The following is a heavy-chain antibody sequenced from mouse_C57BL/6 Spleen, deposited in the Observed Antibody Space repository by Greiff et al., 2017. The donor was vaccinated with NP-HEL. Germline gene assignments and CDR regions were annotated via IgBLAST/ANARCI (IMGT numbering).Heavy chain of an antibody. V-gene: IGHV1-80*01. D-gene: IGHD1-1*01. Sequence: VQLQQSGAELVKPGASVKISCKASGYAFSSYWMNWVKQRPGKGLEWIGQIYPGDGDTNYNGKFKGKATLTADKSSSTAYMQLSSLTSEDSAVYFGARPITTVVGGYYFDYWGQGTTLTVSS. CDR3: ARPITTVVGGYYFDY. J-gene: IGHJ2*01. CDR2: IYPGDGDT. CDR1: GYAFSSYW.